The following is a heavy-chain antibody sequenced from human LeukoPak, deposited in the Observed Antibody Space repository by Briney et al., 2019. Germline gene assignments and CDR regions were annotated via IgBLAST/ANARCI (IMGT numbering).Heavy chain of an antibody. CDR2: INHSGST. D-gene: IGHD3-10*01. J-gene: IGHJ5*02. CDR3: ARDVLLWFGELFVKWFDP. V-gene: IGHV4-34*01. CDR1: GGSFSGYY. Sequence: SETLSLTCAVYGGSFSGYYWSWLRQPPGKGLEWIGEINHSGSTNYNPSLKSRVTISVDTSKNQFSLKLSSVTAADTAVYYCARDVLLWFGELFVKWFDPWGQGTLVTVSS.